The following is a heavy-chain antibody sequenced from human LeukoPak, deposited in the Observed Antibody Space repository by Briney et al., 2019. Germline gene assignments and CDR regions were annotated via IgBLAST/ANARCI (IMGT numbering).Heavy chain of an antibody. D-gene: IGHD5-12*01. CDR2: IYSSGSN. J-gene: IGHJ4*02. CDR3: AREPTSGREPTSGRPLDY. Sequence: SETLSLTCTVSGGSISGYFWSWIRQPARKGLEWIGRIYSSGSNNYNPSLKSRVTMSLDTSKNHLSLNLSSVTAVDTAVYYCAREPTSGREPTSGRPLDYWGQGTLVTVSS. CDR1: GGSISGYF. V-gene: IGHV4-4*07.